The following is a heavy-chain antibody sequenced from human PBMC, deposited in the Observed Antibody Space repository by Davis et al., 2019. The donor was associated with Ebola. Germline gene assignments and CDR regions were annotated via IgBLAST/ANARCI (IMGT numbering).Heavy chain of an antibody. V-gene: IGHV3-7*01. D-gene: IGHD4-17*01. CDR2: MKGDGSLE. CDR3: TGAISYGWFDP. J-gene: IGHJ5*02. Sequence: PGGSLRLSCVASGFNFDNSWMTWVRQAPGKGLEWVANMKGDGSLENYVDSVKGRFTVSRDTSKNTVYLQMNNLRAEDTAVYYCTGAISYGWFDPWGQGTLVTVSS. CDR1: GFNFDNSW.